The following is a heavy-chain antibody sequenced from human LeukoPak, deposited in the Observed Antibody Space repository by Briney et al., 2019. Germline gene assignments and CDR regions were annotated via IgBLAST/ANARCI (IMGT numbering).Heavy chain of an antibody. CDR1: GYTFTSYG. CDR3: AKQWLFTERIDY. J-gene: IGHJ4*02. D-gene: IGHD6-19*01. V-gene: IGHV1-18*01. CDR2: ISAYNGNT. Sequence: ASVKVSCKASGYTFTSYGISWVRQAPGRGLEWMGWISAYNGNTNYAQKFQGRVTITADKSTSTAYMELSSLRSEDTAVYYCAKQWLFTERIDYWGQGTLVTVSS.